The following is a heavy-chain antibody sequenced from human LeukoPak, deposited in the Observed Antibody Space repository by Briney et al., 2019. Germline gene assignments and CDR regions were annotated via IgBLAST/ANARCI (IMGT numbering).Heavy chain of an antibody. CDR3: ARVNWTYLYFDY. CDR2: SVGSGGST. J-gene: IGHJ4*02. CDR1: GFTFSSFD. Sequence: GGSLRLSCAASGFTFSSFDMSWVRPAPGKGVELGSASVGSGGSTYYSYSVKGRFTISRDNSKNTLYLQMNSLRAEDTAVYYSARVNWTYLYFDYWGQGTLVTVSS. D-gene: IGHD1-7*01. V-gene: IGHV3-23*01.